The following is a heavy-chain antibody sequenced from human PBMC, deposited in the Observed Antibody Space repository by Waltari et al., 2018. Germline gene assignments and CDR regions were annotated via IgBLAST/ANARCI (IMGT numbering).Heavy chain of an antibody. Sequence: EVQLLESGGGWVQVGGSLRLSCAASGSSFNTYWMTWVRQAPGKGQEWVANIKNDGSQTYYGDSVKGRFTISRDNAGNSLYLQMHSLRAEDTAVYYCARDSIYSGFYSYNYGMDVWGQGTTVTVSS. J-gene: IGHJ6*01. CDR1: GSSFNTYW. D-gene: IGHD5-12*01. CDR2: IKNDGSQT. V-gene: IGHV3-7*01. CDR3: ARDSIYSGFYSYNYGMDV.